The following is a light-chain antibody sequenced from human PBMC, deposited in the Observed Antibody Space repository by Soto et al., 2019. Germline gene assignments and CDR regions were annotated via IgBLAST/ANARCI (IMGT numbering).Light chain of an antibody. CDR2: GAS. J-gene: IGKJ1*01. CDR1: RSVTSSY. V-gene: IGKV3-20*01. Sequence: EVGLAQSPGTLSLSPGERATLSCRARRSVTSSYLAWYQLQPAHAPSLLIYGASSRATGIPDRFSGSGSGTAFFLPISRLDPEDFAVYFCQQYGGSPRTFGQGAKVDI. CDR3: QQYGGSPRT.